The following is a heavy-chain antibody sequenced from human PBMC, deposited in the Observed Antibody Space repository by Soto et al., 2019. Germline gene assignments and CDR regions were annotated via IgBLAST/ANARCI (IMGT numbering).Heavy chain of an antibody. CDR3: TRDIPRKSFDL. CDR2: ITSSSAYI. D-gene: IGHD2-21*01. Sequence: GGSLRLSCAASGFIFRGYSMAWVRQAPGKGLEWLSYITSSSAYIYYADSVRGRFTISRDNAQNSVYLHVNNLRAEDTAVYYCTRDIPRKSFDLWGQGTLVTVSX. J-gene: IGHJ4*02. CDR1: GFIFRGYS. V-gene: IGHV3-21*06.